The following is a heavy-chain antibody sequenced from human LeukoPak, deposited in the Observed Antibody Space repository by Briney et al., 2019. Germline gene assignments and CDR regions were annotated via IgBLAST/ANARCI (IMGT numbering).Heavy chain of an antibody. CDR2: ISYNGRSI. CDR3: ARLKWFGEFFY. V-gene: IGHV3-48*03. Sequence: GGSLRLSCAASGFMFSTYEMNWVRQAPGKGLEWLSYISYNGRSIYYADSVKDRFTISRDTSKNTLYLQMNSLRAEDTAVYYCARLKWFGEFFYWGQGTLVTVSS. CDR1: GFMFSTYE. D-gene: IGHD3-10*01. J-gene: IGHJ4*02.